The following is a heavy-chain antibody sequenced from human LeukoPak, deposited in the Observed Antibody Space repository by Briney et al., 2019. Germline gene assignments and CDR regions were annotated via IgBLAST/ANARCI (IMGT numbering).Heavy chain of an antibody. Sequence: PWMSLRLSCAASGFTFSTYGMHWVRQAPGKGLEWVAVIWYDGSQKYHADSVKDRFTISRDNSKNMLYLQMNSLRAEDTAVYYCARDGGSTGWVDYWGQGTLVTVS. J-gene: IGHJ4*02. CDR1: GFTFSTYG. CDR3: ARDGGSTGWVDY. D-gene: IGHD6-19*01. V-gene: IGHV3-33*01. CDR2: IWYDGSQK.